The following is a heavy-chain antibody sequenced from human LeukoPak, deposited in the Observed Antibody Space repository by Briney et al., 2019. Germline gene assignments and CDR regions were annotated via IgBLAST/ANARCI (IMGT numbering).Heavy chain of an antibody. V-gene: IGHV3-30*02. CDR2: VRYGGSIK. CDR3: AKDLGGEYNIFDY. J-gene: IGHJ4*02. D-gene: IGHD3-9*01. Sequence: EGSLRLSCAASGFTFSSYWMSWVRQAPGRGLEWVAFVRYGGSIKYYADSVKGRFTISRDNSKNTLYLQMNSLRAEDTAVYCCAKDLGGEYNIFDYWGQGTLVTVSS. CDR1: GFTFSSYW.